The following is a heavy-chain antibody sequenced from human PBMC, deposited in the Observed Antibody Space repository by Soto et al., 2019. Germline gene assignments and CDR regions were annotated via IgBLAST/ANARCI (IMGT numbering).Heavy chain of an antibody. CDR2: INPSGGST. J-gene: IGHJ4*02. CDR1: GYTFTSYY. Sequence: ASVKVSCKASGYTFTSYYMHWVRQAPGQGLEWMGIINPSGGSTSYAQKFQGRVTMTRDTSTSTVYMELSSLRSEDTAVYYCARGYGIAAAGRRYCLGYWGQGTLVTVSS. V-gene: IGHV1-46*03. D-gene: IGHD6-13*01. CDR3: ARGYGIAAAGRRYCLGY.